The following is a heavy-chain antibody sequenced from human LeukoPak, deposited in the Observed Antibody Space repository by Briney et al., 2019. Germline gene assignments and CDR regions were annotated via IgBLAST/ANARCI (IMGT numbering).Heavy chain of an antibody. Sequence: SVKVSCKASVGTFSSYAISWVRQAPAQGLEWMGGIIPIFGPANYAQKFQGRVTITADESTSTAYMELSRLRSDDTAVYYCARAGVWDYDDSSGYHNGAFDIWGQGTMVTVSS. V-gene: IGHV1-69*13. J-gene: IGHJ3*02. CDR2: IIPIFGPA. CDR1: VGTFSSYA. D-gene: IGHD3-22*01. CDR3: ARAGVWDYDDSSGYHNGAFDI.